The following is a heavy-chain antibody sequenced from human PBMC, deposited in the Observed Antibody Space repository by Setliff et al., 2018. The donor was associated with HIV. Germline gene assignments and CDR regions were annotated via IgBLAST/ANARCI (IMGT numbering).Heavy chain of an antibody. CDR3: ARGTGYYYDSSGSNCFDP. Sequence: SETLSLTCTVSGGSISSGNYFWNWIQQPAGKGLEWIGRIYTSGSTHYNPSLESRVTMSVDTSKNQFSLKLSSVTAADTAVYYCARGTGYYYDSSGSNCFDPWGQGTLVTVSS. CDR2: IYTSGST. V-gene: IGHV4-61*02. J-gene: IGHJ5*02. CDR1: GGSISSGNYF. D-gene: IGHD3-22*01.